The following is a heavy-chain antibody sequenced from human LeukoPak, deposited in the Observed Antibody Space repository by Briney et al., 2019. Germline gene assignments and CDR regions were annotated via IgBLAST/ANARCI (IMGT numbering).Heavy chain of an antibody. CDR3: ARVLFRYGFMNYFDY. Sequence: ASVKLSCKASGYTFTSYYIHWVRQAPGQGLEWMRIINPSGGSTTYAQKFQGRVTMTRDTSTSTVYMELSSLRSEDTAVYYCARVLFRYGFMNYFDYWGQGTLVTVSS. CDR2: INPSGGST. CDR1: GYTFTSYY. D-gene: IGHD2-21*01. J-gene: IGHJ4*02. V-gene: IGHV1-46*01.